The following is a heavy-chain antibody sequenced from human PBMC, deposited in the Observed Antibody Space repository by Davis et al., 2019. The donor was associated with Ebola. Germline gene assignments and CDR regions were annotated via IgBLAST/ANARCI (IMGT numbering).Heavy chain of an antibody. CDR3: SRQRGNWNDWFDP. J-gene: IGHJ5*02. CDR1: GGPISGYY. CDR2: VHDSGST. D-gene: IGHD1-1*01. V-gene: IGHV4-59*08. Sequence: GSLRLSCKVSGGPISGYYWNWIRQSPGKGLEWIGYVHDSGSTEYNASLKGRVAILLDTSKNQFSLYLTSVTASDTAVYYCSRQRGNWNDWFDPWGQGTLVTVSS.